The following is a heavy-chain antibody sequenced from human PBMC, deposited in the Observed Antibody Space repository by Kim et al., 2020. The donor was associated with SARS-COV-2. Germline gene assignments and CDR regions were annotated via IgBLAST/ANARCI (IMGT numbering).Heavy chain of an antibody. CDR3: TRGYTYRDY. CDR1: GFIFSNSW. V-gene: IGHV3-74*01. J-gene: IGHJ4*02. Sequence: GGSLRLSCAASGFIFSNSWMHWVRQAPGKGPVWVSRINADGTKTNYADSVKGRFTISRDNAKNTLYLQMNSLRDEDTAVYYCTRGYTYRDYWGQGTLVTVSS. D-gene: IGHD5-18*01. CDR2: INADGTKT.